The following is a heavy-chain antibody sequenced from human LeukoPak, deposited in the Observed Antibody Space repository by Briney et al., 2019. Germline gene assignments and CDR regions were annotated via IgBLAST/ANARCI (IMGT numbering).Heavy chain of an antibody. CDR3: ARHGVVYYYGSGSYYFDY. CDR2: INPSGGST. Sequence: ASVKVSCKASGYTFTSYYMHWVRQAPGQGLEWMGIINPSGGSTSYAQKFQGRVTMTRDMSTSTVYMELSSLRSEDTAVYYCARHGVVYYYGSGSYYFDYWGQGTLVTVSS. D-gene: IGHD3-10*01. V-gene: IGHV1-46*01. CDR1: GYTFTSYY. J-gene: IGHJ4*02.